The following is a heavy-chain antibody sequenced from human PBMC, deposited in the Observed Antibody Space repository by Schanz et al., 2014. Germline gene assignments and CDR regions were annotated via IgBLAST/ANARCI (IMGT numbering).Heavy chain of an antibody. V-gene: IGHV3-15*01. CDR2: SKADGGTT. Sequence: EVQLVESGGGLVQPGGSLRLSCAASGFTFSNAWMKSKADGGTTDYPAPVKGRFIISRDDSKNTLYLQMNSLKTEDTAVYYCTTHGLGYYFDYWGQGTLVTVSS. D-gene: IGHD3-10*01. CDR1: GFTFSNAW. CDR3: TTHGLGYYFDY. J-gene: IGHJ4*02.